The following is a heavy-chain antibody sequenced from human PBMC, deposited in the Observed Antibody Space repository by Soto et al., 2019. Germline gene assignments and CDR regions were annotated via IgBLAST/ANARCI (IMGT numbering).Heavy chain of an antibody. CDR2: IYYSGST. CDR1: GGSVSSDKYY. V-gene: IGHV4-61*01. CDR3: ARDPYGPFPLGY. Sequence: QVQLQESGPGLVKPSETLSLACTVSGGSVSSDKYYWSWIRQPPGKGLEWIGYIYYSGSTNYNPPITSRVTISVDGAKNRFSLTLTSVTAADTAVYFCARDPYGPFPLGYRGQGTLVIVSS. J-gene: IGHJ4*02. D-gene: IGHD3-10*01.